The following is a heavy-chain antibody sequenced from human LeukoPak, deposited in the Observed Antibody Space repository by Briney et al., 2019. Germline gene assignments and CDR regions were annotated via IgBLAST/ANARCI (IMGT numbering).Heavy chain of an antibody. CDR1: GFTFSDYY. CDR3: AKYARGMATGFDY. V-gene: IGHV3-11*03. CDR2: ISSSSSYT. J-gene: IGHJ4*02. D-gene: IGHD5-12*01. Sequence: PGGSLRLSCAASGFTFSDYYMSWSRQAPGKGLEWVSYISSSSSYTNYADSVKGRFTISRDNAKNSLYLQMNSLRGEDTAVYDWAKYARGMATGFDYWGQGTLVTVSS.